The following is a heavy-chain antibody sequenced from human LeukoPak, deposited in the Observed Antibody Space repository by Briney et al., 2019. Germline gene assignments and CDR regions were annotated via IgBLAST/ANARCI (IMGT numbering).Heavy chain of an antibody. CDR2: INPNSGGT. V-gene: IGHV1-2*02. D-gene: IGHD6-19*01. CDR3: ARGGIAVAFPTYYYYMDV. Sequence: ASVKVSCKASGYTFTGYYMHWVRQAPGQGLEWMGWINPNSGGTNYAQKFQGRVTMARDTSISTAYMELSRLRSDDTAVYYCARGGIAVAFPTYYYYMDVWGKGTTVTVSS. CDR1: GYTFTGYY. J-gene: IGHJ6*03.